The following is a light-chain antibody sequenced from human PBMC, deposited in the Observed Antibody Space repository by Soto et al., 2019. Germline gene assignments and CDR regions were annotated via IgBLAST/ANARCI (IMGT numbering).Light chain of an antibody. V-gene: IGLV2-14*03. CDR1: SSDVGGYNY. CDR3: SSYTASSTYV. Sequence: QSVLTQPASVSGSPGQSITISCTGTSSDVGGYNYVSWYQHHPGKAPKLMIFDVSNRPSGVSNRFSGSKSGNTASLTISGFQAEDEADYYCSSYTASSTYVFGTGTKVTVL. J-gene: IGLJ1*01. CDR2: DVS.